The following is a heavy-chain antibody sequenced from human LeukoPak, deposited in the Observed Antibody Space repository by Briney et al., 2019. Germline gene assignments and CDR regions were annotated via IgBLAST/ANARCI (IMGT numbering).Heavy chain of an antibody. Sequence: PSETLSLTCEVHSESFSGFYWSWLRQSPGKGLEWIGEVNHSGGTNYNPSLKSRVTISVDTSKNQFSLKLSSVTAADTAVYYCARGDIVVVPAAIPFDPWGQGTLVTVSS. V-gene: IGHV4-34*01. CDR1: SESFSGFY. CDR2: VNHSGGT. D-gene: IGHD2-2*01. CDR3: ARGDIVVVPAAIPFDP. J-gene: IGHJ5*02.